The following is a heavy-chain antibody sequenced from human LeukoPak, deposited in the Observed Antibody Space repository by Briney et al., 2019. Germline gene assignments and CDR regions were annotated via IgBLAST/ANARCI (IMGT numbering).Heavy chain of an antibody. Sequence: GRSLRLSCAASGFTFSSYAMHWVRQAPGKGLEWVAVISYDGSNKYYADSVKGRFTISRDNSKNTLYLQMSSLRAEDTAVYYCARGLYRSGYYFDYWGQGTLVTVSS. CDR3: ARGLYRSGYYFDY. CDR2: ISYDGSNK. V-gene: IGHV3-30-3*01. J-gene: IGHJ4*02. D-gene: IGHD6-25*01. CDR1: GFTFSSYA.